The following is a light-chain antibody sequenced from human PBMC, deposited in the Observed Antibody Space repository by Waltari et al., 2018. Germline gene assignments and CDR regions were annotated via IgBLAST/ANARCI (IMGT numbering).Light chain of an antibody. J-gene: IGKJ1*01. CDR3: QQYNSSPRT. CDR2: RVS. CDR1: QSFTNQ. V-gene: IGKV1-27*01. Sequence: IQMTQPPSSLSASVGDSVTITCRASQSFTNQFAWYQQKPGKAPKLLMYRVSSLQTGFPALFSGSESGTEFTLTISSLQAEDVAVYYCQQYNSSPRTFGQGTKVEIK.